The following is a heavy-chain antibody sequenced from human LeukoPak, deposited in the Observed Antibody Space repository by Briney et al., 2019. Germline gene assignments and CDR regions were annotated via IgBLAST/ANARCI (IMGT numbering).Heavy chain of an antibody. CDR3: AKPMSLRDIVVVPADFDY. Sequence: GGSLRLSCAASGFTFSSYAMSWVRQAPGKGLEWVSAISGSGGSTYYADSVKGRFTISRDNSKNTLYLQMNSLRAEDTAVYYRAKPMSLRDIVVVPADFDYWGQGTLVTVSS. CDR2: ISGSGGST. D-gene: IGHD2-2*01. CDR1: GFTFSSYA. V-gene: IGHV3-23*01. J-gene: IGHJ4*02.